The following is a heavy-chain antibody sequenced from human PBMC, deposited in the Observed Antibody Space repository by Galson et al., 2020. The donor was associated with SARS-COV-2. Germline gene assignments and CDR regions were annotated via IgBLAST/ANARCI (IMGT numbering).Heavy chain of an antibody. CDR1: GGSISRSGYY. CDR3: ARDRLVVDAAAGLWYYYGMDV. V-gene: IGHV4-31*03. D-gene: IGHD2-15*01. J-gene: IGHJ6*02. Sequence: SETLSLTCTVSGGSISRSGYYWSWIRQHPGKGLEWIGNIYYSGSTYYNPSLKSRVTISVDTSKNQFSLKLSSVTAADTAVYYCARDRLVVDAAAGLWYYYGMDVWGQGTTVTVSS. CDR2: IYYSGST.